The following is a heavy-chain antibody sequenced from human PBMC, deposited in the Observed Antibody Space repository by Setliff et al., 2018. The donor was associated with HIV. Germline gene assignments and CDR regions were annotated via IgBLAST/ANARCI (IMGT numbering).Heavy chain of an antibody. J-gene: IGHJ4*02. CDR2: ISWNSDII. V-gene: IGHV3-9*01. CDR3: ASARIPTGGVSTSLDC. Sequence: GGSLRLSCGGSGFNFNNYAMHWVRQSPGKGLEWVSGISWNSDIIGYADSAEGRFTISRDNSKNTLYLQVNSLRPEDTAVYFCASARIPTGGVSTSLDCWGQGTQVTVSS. D-gene: IGHD3-3*01. CDR1: GFNFNNYA.